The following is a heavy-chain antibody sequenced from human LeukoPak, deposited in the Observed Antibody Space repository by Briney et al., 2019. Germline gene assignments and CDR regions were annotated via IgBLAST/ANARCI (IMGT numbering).Heavy chain of an antibody. J-gene: IGHJ4*02. CDR1: GFSFSDYY. Sequence: GGSLRLSCAASGFSFSDYYMSWIRQAPGKGLEWVSYISSSGNTIYYADSVKGRFTISRDNAKNSLYLQMNSLRAEDTAVYYCARDQYYYDSSAPPLYWGQGTLVTVSS. CDR3: ARDQYYYDSSAPPLY. V-gene: IGHV3-11*01. CDR2: ISSSGNTI. D-gene: IGHD3-22*01.